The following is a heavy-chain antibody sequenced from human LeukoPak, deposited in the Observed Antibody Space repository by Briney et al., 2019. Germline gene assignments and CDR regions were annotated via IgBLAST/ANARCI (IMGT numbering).Heavy chain of an antibody. CDR2: IKQDGSEE. Sequence: GGSLRLSCAASAFTLSNYWMSWVRQAPGKGLEWVANIKQDGSEEYCVDSVKGRFIISRDNSKNTLYLQMNSLRAEDTAVYYCASTNVDILPTFALFHYGMDVWGQGTTVTVSS. CDR3: ASTNVDILPTFALFHYGMDV. D-gene: IGHD5-12*01. J-gene: IGHJ6*02. CDR1: AFTLSNYW. V-gene: IGHV3-7*01.